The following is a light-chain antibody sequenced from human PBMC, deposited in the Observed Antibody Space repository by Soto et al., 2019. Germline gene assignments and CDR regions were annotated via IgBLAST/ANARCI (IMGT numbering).Light chain of an antibody. CDR1: QGISNY. J-gene: IGKJ1*01. V-gene: IGKV1-27*01. CDR3: KKYNSAPRT. Sequence: DIQMTQSPSSLSASVGDRVTITCRASQGISNYLAWYQQKPGKVPKLLIYAASTLQSGVPSRFSGSGSGTDFPLTISSLQPEDVATYYCKKYNSAPRTSGQGTKVEIK. CDR2: AAS.